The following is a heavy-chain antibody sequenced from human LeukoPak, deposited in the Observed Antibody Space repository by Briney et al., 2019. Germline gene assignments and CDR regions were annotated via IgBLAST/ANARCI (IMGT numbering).Heavy chain of an antibody. D-gene: IGHD6-13*01. V-gene: IGHV4-34*01. CDR3: ASQTSQLGDAFDI. CDR2: INHSGST. CDR1: GGSFSGYY. Sequence: PSETLSLTCAVYGGSFSGYYWSWIRQPPGKGLEWIGEINHSGSTNYNPSLKSRVTISVDTFKNQFSLKLSSVTAADTAVYYCASQTSQLGDAFDIWGQGTMVTVSS. J-gene: IGHJ3*02.